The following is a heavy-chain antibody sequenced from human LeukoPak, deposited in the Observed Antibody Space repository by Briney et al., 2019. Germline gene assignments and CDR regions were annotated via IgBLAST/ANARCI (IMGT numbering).Heavy chain of an antibody. CDR1: GGTFSSYA. D-gene: IGHD3-9*01. CDR2: IIPIFGTA. Sequence: ASVKVSCKASGGTFSSYAISWVRQAPGQGLEWMGGIIPIFGTANYAQKFQGRVTITTDESTSTAYMELSSLRSEDTAVYYCARGILTGYYNAPYYYMDVWGKGTTVTVSS. J-gene: IGHJ6*03. CDR3: ARGILTGYYNAPYYYMDV. V-gene: IGHV1-69*05.